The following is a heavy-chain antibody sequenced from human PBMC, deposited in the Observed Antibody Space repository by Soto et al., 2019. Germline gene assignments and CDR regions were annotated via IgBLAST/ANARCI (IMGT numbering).Heavy chain of an antibody. CDR2: ISYDGSNK. CDR3: ACSRGVATITAYYYGMDV. Sequence: GGSLRLSCAASGLTFSSYAMHWVRQAPGKWLEWVAVISYDGSNKYYADSVKGRFTISRDNSKNTLYLQMNSLRAEDTAVYYCACSRGVATITAYYYGMDVWGQGTTVTVSS. D-gene: IGHD5-12*01. V-gene: IGHV3-30-3*01. CDR1: GLTFSSYA. J-gene: IGHJ6*02.